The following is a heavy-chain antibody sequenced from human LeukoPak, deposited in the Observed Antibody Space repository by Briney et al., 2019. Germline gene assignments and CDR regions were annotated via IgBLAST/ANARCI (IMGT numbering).Heavy chain of an antibody. CDR3: ARVTNGNTHFDY. J-gene: IGHJ4*02. V-gene: IGHV4-39*07. Sequence: SETLSLTCTVSSASIRSSNYYWGWIRQPPGKGLEWIGEINHSGSTNYNPSLKSRVTISVYTSKNQFSLKLSSVTAADTACSYCARVTNGNTHFDYWGQGTLVTVSS. D-gene: IGHD1-1*01. CDR1: SASIRSSNYY. CDR2: INHSGST.